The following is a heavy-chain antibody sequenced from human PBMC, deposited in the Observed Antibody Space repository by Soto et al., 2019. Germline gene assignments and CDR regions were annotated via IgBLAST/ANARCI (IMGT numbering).Heavy chain of an antibody. CDR1: GFTFSSYG. CDR2: IWYDGSNK. J-gene: IGHJ4*02. D-gene: IGHD4-17*01. V-gene: IGHV3-33*01. CDR3: AREGGGYGGLHY. Sequence: QVQLVESGGGVVQPGRSLRLSCAASGFTFSSYGMHWVRQAPGKGLEWVAVIWYDGSNKYYADSVKGRFTISRDNSKNTLYLQMNSLRAEDTAVYYSAREGGGYGGLHYWGQGTLVTVSS.